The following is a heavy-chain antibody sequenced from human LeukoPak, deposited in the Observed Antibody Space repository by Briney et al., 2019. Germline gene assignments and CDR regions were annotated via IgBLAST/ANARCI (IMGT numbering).Heavy chain of an antibody. J-gene: IGHJ4*02. V-gene: IGHV3-23*01. Sequence: GVSLRLSCAASGFTFSSYAMSWVRQAPGKGLEWVSAISGSGGSTYYADSVKGRFTISRDNSKNTLYLQMNSLRAEDTAVYYCAKDPSPSTVTTFDYWGQGTLVTVSS. D-gene: IGHD4-17*01. CDR1: GFTFSSYA. CDR2: ISGSGGST. CDR3: AKDPSPSTVTTFDY.